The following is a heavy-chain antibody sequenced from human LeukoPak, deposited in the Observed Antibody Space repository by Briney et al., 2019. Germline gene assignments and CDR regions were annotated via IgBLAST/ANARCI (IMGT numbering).Heavy chain of an antibody. CDR3: ARCGYSYGYDY. CDR2: INHSGST. D-gene: IGHD5-18*01. CDR1: GGSFSGYY. J-gene: IGHJ4*02. Sequence: PSGTLSLTCAVYGGSFSGYYWSWIRQPPGKGLEWIGEINHSGSTNYNPSLKSRVTISVDTSKNQFSLKLSSVTAADTAVYYCARCGYSYGYDYWGQGTLVTVSS. V-gene: IGHV4-34*01.